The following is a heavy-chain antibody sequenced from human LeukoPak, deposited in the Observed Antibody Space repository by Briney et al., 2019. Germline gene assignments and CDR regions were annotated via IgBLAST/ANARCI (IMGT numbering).Heavy chain of an antibody. CDR2: IKQDGSEK. J-gene: IGHJ3*02. CDR3: ARDPGPYYDFWSGYYTRNDAFDI. Sequence: PGGSLRLSCAASGFTFSSYWMSWVRQAPGKGLEWVANIKQDGSEKYYVDSVKGRFTISRDNAKNSLYLQMNSLRAEDTAVYYCARDPGPYYDFWSGYYTRNDAFDIWGQGTMVTVSS. D-gene: IGHD3-3*01. V-gene: IGHV3-7*01. CDR1: GFTFSSYW.